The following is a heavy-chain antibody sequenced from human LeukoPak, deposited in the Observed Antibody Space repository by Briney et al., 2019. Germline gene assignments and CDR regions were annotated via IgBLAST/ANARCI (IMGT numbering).Heavy chain of an antibody. J-gene: IGHJ4*02. CDR2: IYYSGST. CDR1: GGSISSYY. Sequence: SETLSLTCTVSGGSISSYYWSWIRQPPGKGLEWIWYIYYSGSTNYNPSLKSRATISVDTSKNQFSLKLSSVTAADTAVYYCARDAPVRYSGSYFDYWGQGTLVTVSS. V-gene: IGHV4-59*01. D-gene: IGHD1-26*01. CDR3: ARDAPVRYSGSYFDY.